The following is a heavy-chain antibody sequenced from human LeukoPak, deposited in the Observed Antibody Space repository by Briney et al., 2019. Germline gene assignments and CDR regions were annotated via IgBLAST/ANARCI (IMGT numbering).Heavy chain of an antibody. V-gene: IGHV1-3*04. D-gene: IGHD3-22*01. J-gene: IGHJ1*01. CDR2: INTGNGNT. CDR1: GYTFTNYG. Sequence: ASVKVSCTTSGYTFTNYGMHWVRQAPRQSSEWMGWINTGNGNTKSSQKFQDRVTLTRDTSASTAYMELNSLSSEDTAVYYCARVPLSDPSGHYYPHWGQGTLVTVSS. CDR3: ARVPLSDPSGHYYPH.